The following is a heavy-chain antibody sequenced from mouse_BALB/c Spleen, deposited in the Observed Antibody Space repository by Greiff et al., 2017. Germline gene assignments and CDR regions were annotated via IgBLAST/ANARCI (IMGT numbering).Heavy chain of an antibody. D-gene: IGHD2-4*01. CDR3: ARLRLRDYAMDY. Sequence: EVKLVESGGGLVQPGGSRKLSCAASGFTFSSFGMHWVRQAPEKGLEWVAYISSGSSTIYYADTVKGRFTISRDNPKNTLFLQMTSLRSEDTAMYYCARLRLRDYAMDYWGQGTSVTVSS. CDR2: ISSGSSTI. J-gene: IGHJ4*01. V-gene: IGHV5-17*02. CDR1: GFTFSSFG.